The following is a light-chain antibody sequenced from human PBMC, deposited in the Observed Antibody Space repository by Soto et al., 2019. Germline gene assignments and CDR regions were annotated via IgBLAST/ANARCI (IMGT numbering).Light chain of an antibody. CDR3: QQYNNWPRAT. Sequence: EIVLTQSPATLSLSPGARAPLSCRASQSVSTYLAGYPQQPGQAPGLLIYGASTRATGGPARFSVSGSGPEFNLTIRSLQSEDFAVYYCQQYNNWPRATFGGGTKVDIK. CDR2: GAS. J-gene: IGKJ4*01. CDR1: QSVSTY. V-gene: IGKV3-15*01.